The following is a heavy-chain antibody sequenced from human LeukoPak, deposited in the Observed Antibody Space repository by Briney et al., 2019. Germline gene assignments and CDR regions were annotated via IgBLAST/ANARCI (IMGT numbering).Heavy chain of an antibody. J-gene: IGHJ5*02. Sequence: ASVKVSCTASGYTFTGYYMHWVRQAPGQGLEWMGCINPNSGGTNYAQKFQGRLTMTRDRSSRTAYMYLSRLRADETAGYYCVREGIVAGNWFDPCGPRTLVTVSS. CDR3: VREGIVAGNWFDP. D-gene: IGHD3-22*01. V-gene: IGHV1-2*02. CDR2: INPNSGGT. CDR1: GYTFTGYY.